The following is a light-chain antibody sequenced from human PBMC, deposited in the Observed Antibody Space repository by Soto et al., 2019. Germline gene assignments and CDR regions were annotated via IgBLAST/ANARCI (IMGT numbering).Light chain of an antibody. Sequence: LVFTQSPGTLSLSPGERATLSCRASQSVGSDLLAWYHQKPGQAPRLLISSDSRRASGIPDRFSGSGSGTDFTLTISRLEAEDSAVYWCQQYQTSPTFGGGTKVEIK. V-gene: IGKV3-20*01. CDR3: QQYQTSPT. J-gene: IGKJ4*01. CDR2: SDS. CDR1: QSVGSDL.